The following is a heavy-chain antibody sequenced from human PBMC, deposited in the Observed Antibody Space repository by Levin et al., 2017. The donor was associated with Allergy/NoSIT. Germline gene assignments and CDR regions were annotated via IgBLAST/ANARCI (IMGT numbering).Heavy chain of an antibody. CDR3: ARLDMVRGVKAPY. D-gene: IGHD3-10*01. Sequence: KVSCKGSGYSFTSYWISWVRQMPGKGLEWMGRIDPSDSYTNYSPSFQGHVTISADKSISTAYLQWSSLKASDTAMYYCARLDMVRGVKAPYWGQGTLVTVSS. CDR1: GYSFTSYW. CDR2: IDPSDSYT. V-gene: IGHV5-10-1*01. J-gene: IGHJ4*02.